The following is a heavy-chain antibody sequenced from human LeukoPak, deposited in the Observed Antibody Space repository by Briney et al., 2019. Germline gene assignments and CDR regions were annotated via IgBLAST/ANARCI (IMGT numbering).Heavy chain of an antibody. CDR1: GFTFGNYW. CDR3: AREGGEQELAN. D-gene: IGHD6-13*01. J-gene: IGHJ4*02. Sequence: PGGSLRLSCAASGFTFGNYWMHWVRQAPGKGLVWLSRLNGDGSQTRYADSVKGRFTISRDNAKNTVYLQMNSLRVEDTAVYFCAREGGEQELANWGQGTLVTASS. V-gene: IGHV3-74*01. CDR2: LNGDGSQT.